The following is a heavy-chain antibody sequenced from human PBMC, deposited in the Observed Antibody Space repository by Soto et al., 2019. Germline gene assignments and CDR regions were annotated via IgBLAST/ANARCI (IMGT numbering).Heavy chain of an antibody. J-gene: IGHJ5*02. CDR3: GRGFRGRSSSWLVP. CDR1: GASYRNHY. D-gene: IGHD6-13*01. V-gene: IGHV4-34*01. Sequence: PSETLSLTFAVYGASYRNHYWSWIRQPPGKGLEWIGEISHPGGTNYTPSLKSRVTISVDTSKNQFSLTLTSVTAADTAVYYCGRGFRGRSSSWLVPWGQGXRVTVYS. CDR2: ISHPGGT.